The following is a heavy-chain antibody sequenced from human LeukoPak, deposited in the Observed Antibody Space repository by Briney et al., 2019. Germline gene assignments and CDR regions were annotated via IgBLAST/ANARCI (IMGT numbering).Heavy chain of an antibody. CDR2: ISYDGSNK. V-gene: IGHV3-30*03. J-gene: IGHJ4*02. D-gene: IGHD3-22*01. CDR1: GFTFSSYW. Sequence: QPGGSLRLSCAASGFTFSSYWMHWVRQAPGKGLEWVAVISYDGSNKYYADSVKGRFTISRDNSKNTLYLQMNSLRAEDTAVYYCARNRVTYYYDSSGYTELSNWGQGTLVTVSS. CDR3: ARNRVTYYYDSSGYTELSN.